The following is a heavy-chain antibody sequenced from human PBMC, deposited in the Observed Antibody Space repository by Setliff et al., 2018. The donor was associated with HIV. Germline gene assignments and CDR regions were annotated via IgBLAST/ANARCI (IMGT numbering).Heavy chain of an antibody. CDR2: INRFGIT. CDR3: ARGGYCNSDNCDRGRNFDY. V-gene: IGHV4-34*01. J-gene: IGHJ4*02. D-gene: IGHD2-15*01. Sequence: PSETLSLTCAVYSGSFTGYYWTWIRQPPGKGLEWIGEINRFGITNYNPSLKSRLTLSVGTSKNQFSLNVNSVTAADAAVYYCARGGYCNSDNCDRGRNFDYWSQGMLVTVSS. CDR1: SGSFTGYY.